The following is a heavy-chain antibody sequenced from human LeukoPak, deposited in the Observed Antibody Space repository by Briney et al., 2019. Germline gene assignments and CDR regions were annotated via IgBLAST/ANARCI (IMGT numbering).Heavy chain of an antibody. Sequence: SETLSLTCTVSGFSITSGYYWGWFRQPPGKGLEWIGNIHHGGSTYSTVSLKSRLTISVDTSKNQFSLRLSSVTAADTAVYYFARELTTSLGNYMDVWGKGTTVTVSS. CDR3: ARELTTSLGNYMDV. D-gene: IGHD2/OR15-2a*01. V-gene: IGHV4-38-2*02. J-gene: IGHJ6*03. CDR1: GFSITSGYY. CDR2: IHHGGST.